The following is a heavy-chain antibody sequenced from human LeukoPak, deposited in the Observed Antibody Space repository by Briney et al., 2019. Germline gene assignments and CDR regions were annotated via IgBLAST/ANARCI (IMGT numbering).Heavy chain of an antibody. Sequence: PSETLSLTCTVSGGSVSSGSYYWSWIRQPPGKGLEWIGYIYYSGSTNYNPSLRSRVTISVDTSKNQFSLRLSSVTAADTAVYYCAKSYHYGSTAYNYNYFDPWGQGTLVTVSS. CDR1: GGSVSSGSYY. J-gene: IGHJ5*02. CDR2: IYYSGST. D-gene: IGHD3-22*01. V-gene: IGHV4-61*01. CDR3: AKSYHYGSTAYNYNYFDP.